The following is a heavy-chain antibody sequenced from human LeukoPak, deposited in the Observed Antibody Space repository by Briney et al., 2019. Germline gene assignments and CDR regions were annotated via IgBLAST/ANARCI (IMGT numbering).Heavy chain of an antibody. Sequence: GASLRLSCAASGFTFSSYAMSWVRQAPGKGREWVSAISSSGGSTYYADSVKGRFTISRDNSKNTLYLQMNSLRAEDTAVYYCAKFSSGWYGTPFDYWGQGTLVTVSS. V-gene: IGHV3-23*01. CDR2: ISSSGGST. CDR3: AKFSSGWYGTPFDY. CDR1: GFTFSSYA. D-gene: IGHD6-19*01. J-gene: IGHJ4*02.